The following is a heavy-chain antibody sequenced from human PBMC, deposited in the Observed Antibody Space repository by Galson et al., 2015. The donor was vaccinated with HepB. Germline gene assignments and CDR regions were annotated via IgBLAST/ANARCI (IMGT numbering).Heavy chain of an antibody. CDR2: IKQDGSEK. V-gene: IGHV3-7*01. CDR1: GFTFSSYW. D-gene: IGHD3-3*01. CDR3: AREGEIGYYDFWSGYYRGDLGYYYGMDV. J-gene: IGHJ6*02. Sequence: SLRLSCAASGFTFSSYWMSWVRQAPGKGLEWVANIKQDGSEKYYADSVKGRFTISRDNSKNTLYLQMNSLRAEDTAVYYCAREGEIGYYDFWSGYYRGDLGYYYGMDVWGQGTTVTVSS.